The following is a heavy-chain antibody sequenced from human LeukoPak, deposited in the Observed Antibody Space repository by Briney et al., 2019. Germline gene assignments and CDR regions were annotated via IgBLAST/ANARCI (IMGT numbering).Heavy chain of an antibody. V-gene: IGHV3-23*01. Sequence: GGSLRLSCAASGFTFSNYAMNWVRQAPGKVLEWVSGISGSGTSTYYADSVEGRFTISRDNSKNTLHLQMDSLRAEDTAVYYCAKSWDFDWLLSYWGQGTLVTVSS. D-gene: IGHD3-9*01. CDR2: ISGSGTST. CDR1: GFTFSNYA. CDR3: AKSWDFDWLLSY. J-gene: IGHJ4*02.